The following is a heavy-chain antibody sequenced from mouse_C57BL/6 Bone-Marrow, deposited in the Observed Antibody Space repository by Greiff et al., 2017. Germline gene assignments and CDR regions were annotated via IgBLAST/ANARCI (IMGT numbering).Heavy chain of an antibody. V-gene: IGHV1-9*01. J-gene: IGHJ3*01. Sequence: VQLQQSGAELMKPGASVKLSCKATGYTFTGYWIEWVKQRPGHGLEWIGEILPGSGSTNYNEKFKGKATFTADTSSNTAYMQLSSLTTEDSAIYYCARPGLITTVVATRFAYWGQGTLVTVSA. CDR1: GYTFTGYW. CDR2: ILPGSGST. D-gene: IGHD1-1*01. CDR3: ARPGLITTVVATRFAY.